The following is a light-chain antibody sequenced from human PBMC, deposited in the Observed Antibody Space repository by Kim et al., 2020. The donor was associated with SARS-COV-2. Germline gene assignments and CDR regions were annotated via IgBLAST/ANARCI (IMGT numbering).Light chain of an antibody. CDR3: ATWDGSLSGVV. CDR2: RNN. Sequence: GTRATLSVSGNSHNVGSNYVTWYQQLPGTAPKLLSYRNNERPSGVPDRVSGSKAGTSASLAISGLRSEDEADYYCATWDGSLSGVVFGGGTKVTVL. CDR1: SHNVGSNY. J-gene: IGLJ2*01. V-gene: IGLV1-47*01.